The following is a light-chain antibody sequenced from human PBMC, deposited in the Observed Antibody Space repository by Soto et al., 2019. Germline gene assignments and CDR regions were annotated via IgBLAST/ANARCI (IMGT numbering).Light chain of an antibody. Sequence: DIQMTQSPASVSASVGDRVTITCRASQGIGSWLAWYQQKPGKAPKLLIYASSSLQTGVPHRFSGSGSGAAFTLPISSLQPEDFATYYCQQADSFPLTFGGGTKVEI. J-gene: IGKJ4*01. CDR2: ASS. CDR3: QQADSFPLT. V-gene: IGKV1D-12*01. CDR1: QGIGSW.